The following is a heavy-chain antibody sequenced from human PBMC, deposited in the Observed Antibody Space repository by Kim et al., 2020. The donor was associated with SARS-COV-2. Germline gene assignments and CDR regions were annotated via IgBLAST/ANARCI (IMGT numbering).Heavy chain of an antibody. CDR1: GGSISSSSYY. D-gene: IGHD2-2*01. CDR2: IYYSGST. Sequence: SETLSLTCTVSGGSISSSSYYWGWIRQPPGKGLEWIGSIYYSGSTYYNPSLKSRVTISVDTSKNQFSLKLSSVTAADTAVYYCARLVSRRTSCPLCIDYWGQGTLVTVSS. V-gene: IGHV4-39*01. CDR3: ARLVSRRTSCPLCIDY. J-gene: IGHJ4*02.